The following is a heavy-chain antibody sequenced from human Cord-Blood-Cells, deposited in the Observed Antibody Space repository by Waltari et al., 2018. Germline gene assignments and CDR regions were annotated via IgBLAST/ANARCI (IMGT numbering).Heavy chain of an antibody. CDR3: AVRDSSGYYYFDY. D-gene: IGHD3-22*01. J-gene: IGHJ4*02. Sequence: QVQLQESGPGLVKPSGTLSLTCAVSGGSLRSSNWWSWVRQPPGKGLEWIGEIYHSGSTNYNPSLKSRVTISVDKSKNQFSLKLSSVTAADTAVYYCAVRDSSGYYYFDYWGQGTLVTVSS. CDR2: IYHSGST. V-gene: IGHV4-4*02. CDR1: GGSLRSSNW.